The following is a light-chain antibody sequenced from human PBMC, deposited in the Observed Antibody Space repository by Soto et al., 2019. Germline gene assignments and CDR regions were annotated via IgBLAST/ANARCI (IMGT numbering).Light chain of an antibody. CDR1: QSVSSY. V-gene: IGKV3-11*01. J-gene: IGKJ4*01. CDR2: DAS. Sequence: EIVLTQSPATLSLSPGERATLSCRASQSVSSYLAWYQHKPGQAPRLLIYDASNRATGIPARFSGSGSGTDFTLTISRLDPGDFAVYYCLHRYNWPLTFGGGTKVEVK. CDR3: LHRYNWPLT.